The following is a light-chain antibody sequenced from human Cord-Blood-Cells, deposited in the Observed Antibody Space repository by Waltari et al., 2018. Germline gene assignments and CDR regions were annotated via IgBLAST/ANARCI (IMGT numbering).Light chain of an antibody. J-gene: IGLJ1*01. V-gene: IGLV2-14*01. CDR3: SSYTSSSTPYV. CDR1: SSDVGGYNY. Sequence: QSALTQPASVSGSPGQSITISCTGTSSDVGGYNYVSWYQQHPGKAPKLMIYDVSNRHSGFSNRFSGSNSGNTASLTSSGLQAEDEADYYCSSYTSSSTPYVFGTGTKVTVL. CDR2: DVS.